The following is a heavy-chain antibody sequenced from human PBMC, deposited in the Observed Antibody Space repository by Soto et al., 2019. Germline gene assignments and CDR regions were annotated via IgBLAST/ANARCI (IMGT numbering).Heavy chain of an antibody. CDR2: ISAYNGNT. CDR1: GYTFTSYG. V-gene: IGHV1-18*01. D-gene: IGHD6-19*01. Sequence: ASVKVSCKASGYTFTSYGISWVRQAPGQGLEWMGWISAYNGNTNYAQKLQGRVTMTTDTSTSTAYMELRSLRSDDTAVYYCARDLAGYSSGWYARLAAGGGYGMDVWGQGTTVTVSS. J-gene: IGHJ6*02. CDR3: ARDLAGYSSGWYARLAAGGGYGMDV.